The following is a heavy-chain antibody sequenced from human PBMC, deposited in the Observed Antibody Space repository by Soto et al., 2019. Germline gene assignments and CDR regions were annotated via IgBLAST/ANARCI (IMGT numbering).Heavy chain of an antibody. CDR3: ARRGSPRSGTQRKLREGYYYYGMDV. D-gene: IGHD3-16*01. V-gene: IGHV4-59*12. Sequence: PSETLSLTCTVSGGSISSYYWSWIRQPPGKGLEWIGYIYYSGSTNYNPSLKSRVTISVDTSKNQFSLKLSSVTAADTAVYYCARRGSPRSGTQRKLREGYYYYGMDVWGQGTTVTVSS. J-gene: IGHJ6*02. CDR2: IYYSGST. CDR1: GGSISSYY.